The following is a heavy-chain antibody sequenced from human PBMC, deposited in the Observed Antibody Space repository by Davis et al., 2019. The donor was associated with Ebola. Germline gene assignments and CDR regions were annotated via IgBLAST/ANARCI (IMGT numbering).Heavy chain of an antibody. D-gene: IGHD2-21*02. CDR2: FFYSVGT. CDR1: GDSIGSGDNY. J-gene: IGHJ4*02. CDR3: ARHKYCGADCYSGYLDF. Sequence: SETLSLTCNVSGDSIGSGDNYWSWIRQPPGKGPEWIGKFFYSVGTNYNPSLKSRVTISIDTSKNQFSLKLSSVTAADTAVYHCARHKYCGADCYSGYLDFWGQGTLVTVSS. V-gene: IGHV4-61*08.